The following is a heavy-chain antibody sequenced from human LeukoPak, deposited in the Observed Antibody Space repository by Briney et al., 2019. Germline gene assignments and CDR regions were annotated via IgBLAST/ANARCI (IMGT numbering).Heavy chain of an antibody. V-gene: IGHV3-15*01. D-gene: IGHD6-19*01. Sequence: GGSLRLSCAASGFTFSNAWMSWVRQAPGKGLEWVGRIRSKTDGGTTDYAAPVKGRFTISRDDSKNTLYLQMNSLKTEDTAVYYCTTDFGPPLIIAVAGTGSDNWFDPWGQGTLVTVSS. CDR3: TTDFGPPLIIAVAGTGSDNWFDP. CDR1: GFTFSNAW. CDR2: IRSKTDGGTT. J-gene: IGHJ5*02.